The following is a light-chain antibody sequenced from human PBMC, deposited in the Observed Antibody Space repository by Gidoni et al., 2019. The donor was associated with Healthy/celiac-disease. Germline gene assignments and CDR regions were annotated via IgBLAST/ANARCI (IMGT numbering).Light chain of an antibody. CDR3: QQSYSTLT. Sequence: DIQMTQSPSSLSASVGDRVTITCRASQSISSYLNWYQQKPGKAPKLLFYAASSLQSGVPPRFSGSGSGTDFTLTISSLQPEDFATYYCQQSYSTLTFXGXTKVEIK. J-gene: IGKJ4*01. CDR2: AAS. V-gene: IGKV1-39*01. CDR1: QSISSY.